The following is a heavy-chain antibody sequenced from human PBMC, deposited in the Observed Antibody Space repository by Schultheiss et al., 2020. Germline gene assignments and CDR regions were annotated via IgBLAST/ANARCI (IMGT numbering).Heavy chain of an antibody. V-gene: IGHV3-21*01. D-gene: IGHD4-17*01. CDR1: GFTFSSYA. CDR2: ISSSSSYI. Sequence: GGSLRLSCAASGFTFSSYAMTWVRQAPGKGLEWVSSISSSSSYIYYADSVKGRFTISRDNAKNTLYLQMNSLRAEDTAVYYCARAPLYGDYRNYYYGMDVWGQGTTVTVSS. J-gene: IGHJ6*02. CDR3: ARAPLYGDYRNYYYGMDV.